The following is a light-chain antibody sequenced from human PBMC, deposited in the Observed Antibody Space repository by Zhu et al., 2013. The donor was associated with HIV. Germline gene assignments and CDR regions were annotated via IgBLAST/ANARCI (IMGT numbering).Light chain of an antibody. CDR1: QSVSSN. V-gene: IGKV3-15*01. CDR3: QQYGTSPQT. Sequence: EIVMTQSPATLSVSPGERATLSCRASQSVSSNLAWYQQKRGQAPRLLIYGASTRATGIPARFSGSGSGTDFTLTISSLEPEDFAVYFCQQYGTSPQTFGQGTKLEVK. J-gene: IGKJ1*01. CDR2: GAS.